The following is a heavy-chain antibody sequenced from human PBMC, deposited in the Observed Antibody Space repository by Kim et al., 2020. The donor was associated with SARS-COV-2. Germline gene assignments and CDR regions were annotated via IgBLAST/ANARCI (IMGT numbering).Heavy chain of an antibody. CDR1: GGSISSYY. CDR2: IYYSGST. J-gene: IGHJ4*02. D-gene: IGHD4-17*01. CDR3: ARRYGAFDY. V-gene: IGHV4-59*01. Sequence: SETLSLTCTVSGGSISSYYWSWIRQPPGKGLEWIGYIYYSGSTNYNPSLKSRVTISVDTSKNQFSLKLSSVTAADTAVYYCARRYGAFDYWRQGTLVTV.